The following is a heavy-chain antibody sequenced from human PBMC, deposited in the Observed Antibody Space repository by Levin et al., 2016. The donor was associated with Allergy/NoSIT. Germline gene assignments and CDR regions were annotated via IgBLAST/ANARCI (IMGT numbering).Heavy chain of an antibody. D-gene: IGHD6-19*01. Sequence: ASVKVSCKASGYTFTGYYMHWVRQAPGQGLEWMGWINPNSGGTNYAQKFQGRVTMTRDTSISTAYMELSRLRSDDTAVYYCATYSSGWYYFDYWGQGTLVTVSS. V-gene: IGHV1-2*02. CDR3: ATYSSGWYYFDY. CDR1: GYTFTGYY. J-gene: IGHJ4*02. CDR2: INPNSGGT.